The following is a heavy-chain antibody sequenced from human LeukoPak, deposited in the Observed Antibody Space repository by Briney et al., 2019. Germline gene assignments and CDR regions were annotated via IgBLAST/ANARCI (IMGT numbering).Heavy chain of an antibody. V-gene: IGHV3-66*01. CDR2: IYSGGST. D-gene: IGHD1-14*01. CDR3: ARGTRYYFDY. CDR1: GFTVNNNY. Sequence: GGSLRLSCVASGFTVNNNYMSWVRQAPGKGLEWVSVIYSGGSTYYADSVKGRFTISRDTSRNTLYLQMNSMRAEDTAVYFCARGTRYYFDYWGQGTLVTVSS. J-gene: IGHJ4*02.